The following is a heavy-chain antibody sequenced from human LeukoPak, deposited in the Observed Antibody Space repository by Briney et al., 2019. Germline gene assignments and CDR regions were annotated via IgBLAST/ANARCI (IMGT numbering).Heavy chain of an antibody. CDR1: GFTFSSYA. D-gene: IGHD3-22*01. CDR2: ISGSGDST. Sequence: GGSLRLSCAASGFTFSSYAMSWVRQAPGKGLEWVSAISGSGDSTYYADSVKGRFTISRDNSKNTLYLQMNSLRAEDTAVYYCAKATSSGYYLTQGYYFDYWGQGTLVTVSS. V-gene: IGHV3-23*01. CDR3: AKATSSGYYLTQGYYFDY. J-gene: IGHJ4*02.